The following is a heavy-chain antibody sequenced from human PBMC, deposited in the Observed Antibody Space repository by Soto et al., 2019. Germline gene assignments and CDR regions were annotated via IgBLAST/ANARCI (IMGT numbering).Heavy chain of an antibody. CDR1: GGSFNDYA. D-gene: IGHD3-22*01. CDR3: AKDAPGSGWLSDY. Sequence: SVKVSCKASGGSFNDYALSWVRQAPGQGLEWLGGIILALGTPHYAQNFQGRVTITADESRSTVYMELGSLRAEDTAVYYCAKDAPGSGWLSDYWGQGTLVTVSS. V-gene: IGHV1-69*13. J-gene: IGHJ4*02. CDR2: IILALGTP.